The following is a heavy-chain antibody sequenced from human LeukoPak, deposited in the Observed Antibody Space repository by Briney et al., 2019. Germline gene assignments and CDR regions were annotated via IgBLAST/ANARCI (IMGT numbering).Heavy chain of an antibody. CDR3: ARDRGSSWPDAFDI. CDR2: ISSSGSTI. V-gene: IGHV3-48*03. Sequence: GGSLRLSCAASGFTFSSYEMNWVRQAPGKGLEWVSYISSSGSTIYYADSVKGRFTISRDNAKNSLYLQMNSLRAEDTAVYYCARDRGSSWPDAFDIWGQGTMVTVSS. J-gene: IGHJ3*02. D-gene: IGHD6-13*01. CDR1: GFTFSSYE.